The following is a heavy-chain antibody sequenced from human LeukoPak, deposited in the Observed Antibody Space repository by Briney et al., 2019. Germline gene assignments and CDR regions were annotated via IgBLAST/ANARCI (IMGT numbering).Heavy chain of an antibody. CDR2: IYYSGST. CDR3: ARSGYYYDSSGSIDY. D-gene: IGHD3-22*01. J-gene: IGHJ4*02. CDR1: GGSISSSSYY. V-gene: IGHV4-39*07. Sequence: SETLSLTCTVSGGSISSSSYYWGWIRQPPGKGLEWIGSIYYSGSTYYNPSLKSRVTISVDTSKNQFSLKLSSVTAADTAVYYCARSGYYYDSSGSIDYWGQGTLVTVSS.